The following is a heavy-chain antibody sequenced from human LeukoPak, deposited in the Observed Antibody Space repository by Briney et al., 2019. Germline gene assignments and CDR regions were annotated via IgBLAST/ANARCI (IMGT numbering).Heavy chain of an antibody. CDR2: ISASGGNT. V-gene: IGHV3-23*01. D-gene: IGHD6-13*01. CDR3: AKASFIAAAGTGDY. Sequence: PGRSLRLSCAASGFTFSSYAMSWVRQAPGKGLEWVSTISASGGNTYYADSVKGRFTISRDNSKNTLYLQMNSLRAEDTAVYYCAKASFIAAAGTGDYWGQGTLVPVSS. J-gene: IGHJ4*02. CDR1: GFTFSSYA.